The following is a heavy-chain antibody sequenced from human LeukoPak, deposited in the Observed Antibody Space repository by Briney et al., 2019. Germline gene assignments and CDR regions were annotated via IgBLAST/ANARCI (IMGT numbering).Heavy chain of an antibody. Sequence: ASVKVSCKASGYTFTSYAMNWVRQAPGQGLEWMGWINTNTGNPTYAQGFTGRFVFSLDTSVSTAYLQISSLKAEDTAVYYCARASIAARPGRGAAAGYLDYWGQGTLVTVSS. V-gene: IGHV7-4-1*02. J-gene: IGHJ4*02. CDR2: INTNTGNP. CDR3: ARASIAARPGRGAAAGYLDY. D-gene: IGHD6-6*01. CDR1: GYTFTSYA.